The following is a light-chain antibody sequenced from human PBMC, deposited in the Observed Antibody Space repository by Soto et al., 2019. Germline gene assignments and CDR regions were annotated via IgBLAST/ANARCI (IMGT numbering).Light chain of an antibody. J-gene: IGKJ2*01. CDR2: MIS. CDR1: QSLVHSDGNSY. V-gene: IGKV2-24*01. Sequence: DFVMTQTPLSSPVTLGQPASISCRSSQSLVHSDGNSYLSWLHQRPGQPPRLLIYMISNRFSGVPDIFSGSVAWTDFILKISRVEPEDVGVYYCMQATQPYTSGHGTKLEIK. CDR3: MQATQPYT.